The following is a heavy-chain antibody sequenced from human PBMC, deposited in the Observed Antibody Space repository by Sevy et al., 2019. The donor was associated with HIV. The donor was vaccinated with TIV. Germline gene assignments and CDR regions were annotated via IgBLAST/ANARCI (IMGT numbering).Heavy chain of an antibody. V-gene: IGHV1-18*01. CDR3: ARGISVVRTTGVWFDP. J-gene: IGHJ5*02. CDR2: ISTYNSNR. Sequence: ASVKVSCKTSGDTFGNYGITWVRQAPGQGLEWMGWISTYNSNRQSAQKFQGRVTMTTDTSTSTAYMELSSLRKDDTAVYYCARGISVVRTTGVWFDPWGQGTLVTVSS. CDR1: GDTFGNYG. D-gene: IGHD3-22*01.